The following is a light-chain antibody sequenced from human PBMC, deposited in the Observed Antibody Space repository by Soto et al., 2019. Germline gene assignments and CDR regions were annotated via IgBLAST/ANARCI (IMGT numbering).Light chain of an antibody. Sequence: DIVLTQSPLSLPVTPGEPASISCRSSQSLLYSSGYHYVDWYLQKPEQSPQIMIYLRSHRASGVPDKFSGSRPGTDLTLKISSVEAEDVGVYYCTHALEIPLSFSQGTRL. J-gene: IGKJ5*01. CDR2: LRS. CDR3: THALEIPLS. V-gene: IGKV2-28*01. CDR1: QSLLYSSGYHY.